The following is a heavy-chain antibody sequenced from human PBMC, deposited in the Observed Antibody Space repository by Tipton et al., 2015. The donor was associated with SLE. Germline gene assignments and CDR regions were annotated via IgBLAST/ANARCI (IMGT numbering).Heavy chain of an antibody. CDR3: ARDLAYCDGGDCSSAGFDY. CDR2: INHSGST. CDR1: GGSFSGYY. V-gene: IGHV4-34*01. J-gene: IGHJ4*02. Sequence: LRLSCAVYGGSFSGYYWSWIRQPPGTGLEWIGEINHSGSTNYNPSLKSRVTISVDTSKNQFSLRLSSVTAADTAVYYCARDLAYCDGGDCSSAGFDYWGQGTLVTVSS. D-gene: IGHD2-21*01.